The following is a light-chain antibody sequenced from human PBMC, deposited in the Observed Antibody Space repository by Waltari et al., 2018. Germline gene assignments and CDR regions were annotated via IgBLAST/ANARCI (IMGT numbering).Light chain of an antibody. CDR2: DAS. CDR1: QCITNY. J-gene: IGKJ3*01. Sequence: DIQMTQSLSSLYVSVGDRVTMTCRASQCITNYLSWYQHKLGEAPNLLVYDASTLVSGVPSRFNGSGSVTEFTLTISSLQPEDLATYYCLQTYSTLMFSFGPGTKVDL. CDR3: LQTYSTLMFS. V-gene: IGKV1-39*01.